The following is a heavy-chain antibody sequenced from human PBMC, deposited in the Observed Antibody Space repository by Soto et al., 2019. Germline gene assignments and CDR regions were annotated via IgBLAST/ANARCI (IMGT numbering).Heavy chain of an antibody. CDR2: ISWNSGSI. D-gene: IGHD3-9*01. J-gene: IGHJ5*02. CDR1: GFTFDDYA. V-gene: IGHV3-9*01. Sequence: GGSLRLSCAASGFTFDDYAMHWVRQAPGKGLEWVSGISWNSGSIGYADSVKGRFTISRDNAKNSLYLQMNSLRAEDTALYYCAKGYDILTGPNWFDPWGQGTLVTVSS. CDR3: AKGYDILTGPNWFDP.